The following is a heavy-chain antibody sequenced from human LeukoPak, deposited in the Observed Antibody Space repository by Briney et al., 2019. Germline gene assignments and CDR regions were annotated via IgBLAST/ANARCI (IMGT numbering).Heavy chain of an antibody. CDR1: GGSISSVNYY. Sequence: SETLSLTCTVSGGSISSVNYYWGWIRQPPGKGLEWIGSIYYRGSTYYNPSLKSRVTISVDTSKNQFSLKLSSVTAADTAVYYCARHDSSGPYNAFDIWGQGTMVTVSS. J-gene: IGHJ3*02. D-gene: IGHD3-22*01. CDR2: IYYRGST. V-gene: IGHV4-39*01. CDR3: ARHDSSGPYNAFDI.